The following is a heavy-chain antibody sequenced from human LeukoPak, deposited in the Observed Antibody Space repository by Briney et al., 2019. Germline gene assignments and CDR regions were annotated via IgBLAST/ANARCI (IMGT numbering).Heavy chain of an antibody. CDR1: GFTFSNYA. CDR3: AKDKRDIVVVPAAIPFDP. CDR2: TSYDGINK. J-gene: IGHJ5*02. D-gene: IGHD2-2*01. Sequence: GGSLRLSCAASGFTFSNYAMHWVRQAPGKGLEWVAVTSYDGINKYYADSVKGRFTISRDNSKNTLYLQMNNLRAEDTAVYYCAKDKRDIVVVPAAIPFDPWGQGTLVAVSS. V-gene: IGHV3-30-3*01.